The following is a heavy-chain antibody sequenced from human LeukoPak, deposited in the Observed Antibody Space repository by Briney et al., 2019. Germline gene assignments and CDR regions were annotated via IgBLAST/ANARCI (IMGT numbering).Heavy chain of an antibody. CDR3: ASIHCSSTSCYTLADYHSDY. Sequence: PGGSLRLSCAASGFTFSSYSMNWVRQAPGKGLEWVSSISSSSSYIYYADSVKGRFTISRDNAKNSLYLQMNSLRAEDTAVYYCASIHCSSTSCYTLADYHSDYWGQGTLVTVSS. CDR1: GFTFSSYS. V-gene: IGHV3-21*01. D-gene: IGHD2-2*02. CDR2: ISSSSSYI. J-gene: IGHJ4*02.